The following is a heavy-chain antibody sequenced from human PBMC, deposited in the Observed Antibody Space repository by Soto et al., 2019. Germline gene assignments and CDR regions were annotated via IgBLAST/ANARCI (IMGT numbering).Heavy chain of an antibody. CDR2: IGIVGDT. D-gene: IGHD3-3*01. CDR3: AKDIHPYDFWSGYSTETYYYGMDV. V-gene: IGHV3-13*01. J-gene: IGHJ6*02. Sequence: GGSLRLSCAASGFALSIYDMHWVRQATGEGLEWVAAIGIVGDTYYAASVQGRFTISRDNAKNSLYLQMNSLRAEDTALYYCAKDIHPYDFWSGYSTETYYYGMDVWGQGTTVTVSS. CDR1: GFALSIYD.